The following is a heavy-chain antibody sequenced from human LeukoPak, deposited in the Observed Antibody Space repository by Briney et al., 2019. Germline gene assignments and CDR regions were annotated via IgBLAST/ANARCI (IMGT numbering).Heavy chain of an antibody. CDR1: GFMFSSYG. Sequence: GGSLRLSCAASGFMFSSYGMHWVRQAPGKGLEWVAVISYDGSNKYYEDSVKGRFTISRDNSMNTLYLQVNSLRTEDTAVYYCANGSAYCTSANCRGAFDLWPQGTMVTVSS. CDR3: ANGSAYCTSANCRGAFDL. J-gene: IGHJ3*01. CDR2: ISYDGSNK. D-gene: IGHD2-2*01. V-gene: IGHV3-30*18.